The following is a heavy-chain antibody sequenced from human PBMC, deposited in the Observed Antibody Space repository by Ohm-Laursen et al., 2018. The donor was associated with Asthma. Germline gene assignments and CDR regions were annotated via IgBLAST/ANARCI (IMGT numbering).Heavy chain of an antibody. J-gene: IGHJ4*02. CDR1: GFIFRNAC. V-gene: IGHV3-15*01. CDR3: TTDKPYTGGGVITI. CDR2: IKSNVNGGTT. D-gene: IGHD3-16*02. Sequence: SLRLSCTASGFIFRNACMTWVRQVPGKGLEWVGRIKSNVNGGTTDYGAPVKGRFTISRDDSRDRVYLQMSRLKTEDTAMYYCTTDKPYTGGGVITIWGQGTLVTVSS.